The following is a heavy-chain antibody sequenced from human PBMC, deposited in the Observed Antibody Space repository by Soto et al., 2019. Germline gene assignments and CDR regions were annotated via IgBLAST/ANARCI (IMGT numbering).Heavy chain of an antibody. Sequence: SETLSLTCAVSGGSISSGGYSWIWIRQPPGKGLEWIGYIYHSGSTYYNPSLKSRVTISVDRSKNQFSLKLSSVTAADTAVYYCASSLHNTVDAFDIWGQGTMVTVSS. J-gene: IGHJ3*02. D-gene: IGHD2-2*02. V-gene: IGHV4-30-2*01. CDR3: ASSLHNTVDAFDI. CDR1: GGSISSGGYS. CDR2: IYHSGST.